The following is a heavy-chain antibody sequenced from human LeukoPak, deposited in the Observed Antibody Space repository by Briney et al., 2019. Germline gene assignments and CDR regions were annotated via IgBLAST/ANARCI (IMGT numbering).Heavy chain of an antibody. CDR1: GGSISSGGYY. CDR2: IYYSGST. D-gene: IGHD1-14*01. V-gene: IGHV4-61*08. CDR3: ARGRRRNRSVSINFDY. Sequence: PSETLSLTCTVSGGSISSGGYYWSWIRQPPGKGLEWIGYIYYSGSTNYNPSLKSRVTISVDTSKNQFSLKLSSVTAADTAVYYCARGRRRNRSVSINFDYWGQGTLVTVSS. J-gene: IGHJ4*02.